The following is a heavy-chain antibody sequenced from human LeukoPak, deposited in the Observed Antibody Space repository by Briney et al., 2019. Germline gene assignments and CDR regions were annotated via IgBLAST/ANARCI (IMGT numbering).Heavy chain of an antibody. J-gene: IGHJ6*03. CDR3: ARGRKDGYSSSRNGAYYYMDV. CDR1: GGSISSYY. CDR2: IYYSGST. V-gene: IGHV4-59*01. D-gene: IGHD6-13*01. Sequence: SETLSLTCTVSGGSISSYYWSWIRQPPGKGLEWIGYIYYSGSTNYNPSLKSRVTISVDTSKNQFSLKLSSVTAADTAVYYCARGRKDGYSSSRNGAYYYMDVWGKGTTVTVSS.